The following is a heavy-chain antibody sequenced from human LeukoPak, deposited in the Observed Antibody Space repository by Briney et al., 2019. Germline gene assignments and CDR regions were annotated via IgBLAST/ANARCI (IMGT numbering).Heavy chain of an antibody. CDR1: GYXFTSYG. CDR2: ISAYNGNT. J-gene: IGHJ4*02. D-gene: IGHD2-2*01. V-gene: IGHV1-18*01. CDR3: ARVLGCSTTSCYAAYIDS. Sequence: ASVKVSCKASGYXFTSYGISWVRQAPGQGLEWMGWISAYNGNTNYAQKLQGRVTMTTDTSTSTAYMELRSLRSDDTAVYYCARVLGCSTTSCYAAYIDSWGQGTLVTVSS.